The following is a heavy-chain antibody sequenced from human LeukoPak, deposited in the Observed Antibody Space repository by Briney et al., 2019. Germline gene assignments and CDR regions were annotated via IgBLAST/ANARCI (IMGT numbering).Heavy chain of an antibody. D-gene: IGHD5-12*01. CDR3: ARPVGGSGYDYYFDY. J-gene: IGHJ4*02. Sequence: SETLSLTRTVSGGSISSSRYYWGWIRQPPGKGLEWIGSIYYSGSTYYNPSLKSRVTISVDTSKNQFSLKLSSVTAADTAVYYCARPVGGSGYDYYFDYWGQGTLVTVSS. CDR2: IYYSGST. CDR1: GGSISSSRYY. V-gene: IGHV4-39*01.